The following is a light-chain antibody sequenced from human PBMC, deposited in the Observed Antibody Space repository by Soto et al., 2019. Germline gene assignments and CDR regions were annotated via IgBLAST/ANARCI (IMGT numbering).Light chain of an antibody. J-gene: IGLJ2*01. CDR2: EGN. CDR3: CLYAGSSTPL. CDR1: SSDVGSFNL. Sequence: QSALTQPASVSGSPGQSITISCTGTSSDVGSFNLVSWYQHHPGKAPKLIIYEGNKWPSGISSRFSGSMSGNTASLTIFGLQAEDEADYYCCLYAGSSTPLFGGGTQLTVL. V-gene: IGLV2-23*01.